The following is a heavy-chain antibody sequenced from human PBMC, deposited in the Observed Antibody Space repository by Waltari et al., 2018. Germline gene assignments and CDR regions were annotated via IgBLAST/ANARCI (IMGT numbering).Heavy chain of an antibody. Sequence: QVQVEQSGSEVKRPGASVRVSCTVPGYTLAGLSIDWVRQVPAKGLEWMGHHDRESSETTYAQTIQGRITVTEDTSTNTAYMGLRTLVSDDTAVYFCHLTGRNIVLAGGSPSFYSYMEVWGRGTTVTVS. V-gene: IGHV1-24*01. CDR1: GYTLAGLS. D-gene: IGHD2-15*01. CDR3: HLTGRNIVLAGGSPSFYSYMEV. J-gene: IGHJ6*03. CDR2: HDRESSET.